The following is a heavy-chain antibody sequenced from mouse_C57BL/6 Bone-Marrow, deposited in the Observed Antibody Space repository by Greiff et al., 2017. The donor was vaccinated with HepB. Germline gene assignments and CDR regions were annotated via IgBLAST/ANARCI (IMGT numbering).Heavy chain of an antibody. CDR3: ARYHGSSYGYFDV. D-gene: IGHD1-1*01. CDR2: IHPNSGST. Sequence: VQLQQSGAELVKPGASVKLSCKASGYTFTSYWMHWVKQRPGQGLEWIGMIHPNSGSTNYNEKFKSKATLTVDKSSSTAYMQLSSLTSEDSAVYYCARYHGSSYGYFDVWGTGTTVTVSS. J-gene: IGHJ1*03. CDR1: GYTFTSYW. V-gene: IGHV1-64*01.